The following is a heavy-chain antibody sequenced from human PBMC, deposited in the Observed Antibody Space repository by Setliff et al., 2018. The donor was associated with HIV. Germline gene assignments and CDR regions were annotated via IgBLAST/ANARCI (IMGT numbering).Heavy chain of an antibody. D-gene: IGHD3-3*01. J-gene: IGHJ6*03. CDR3: AKGGHYNFWSGYYSTRPLDYYMDV. V-gene: IGHV3-9*01. CDR1: GFTFDDYA. CDR2: ISWNSGSI. Sequence: SLRLSCAASGFTFDDYAMHWVRQAPGKGLEWVSGISWNSGSIGYADSVKGRFTISRDNAKNSLYLQMNSLRAEDTALYYCAKGGHYNFWSGYYSTRPLDYYMDVWGKGTTVTVSS.